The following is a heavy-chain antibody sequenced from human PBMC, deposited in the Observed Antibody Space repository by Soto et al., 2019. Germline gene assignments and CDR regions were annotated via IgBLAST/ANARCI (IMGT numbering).Heavy chain of an antibody. D-gene: IGHD2-21*01. Sequence: QVQLVQSGAEVKTPGASVKVSCKASGYTFATYDINWVRQAPGQGLEWMGWMNPNSDNTGYAQKFQGRLTMTRDTALSVAHMELSSLRNEDTAVYYRARSDGYNFNWLDSWGQGTLVTVSA. J-gene: IGHJ5*01. CDR1: GYTFATYD. CDR3: ARSDGYNFNWLDS. V-gene: IGHV1-8*01. CDR2: MNPNSDNT.